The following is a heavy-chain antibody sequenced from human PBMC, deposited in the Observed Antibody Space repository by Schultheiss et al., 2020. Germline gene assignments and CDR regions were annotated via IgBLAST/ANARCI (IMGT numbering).Heavy chain of an antibody. V-gene: IGHV3-23*01. Sequence: GGSLRLSCTDSESTFNAYVINWVRQAPGKGLEWVSGIHADGGSTYYADSVKGRFTISRDNVKNSLYLQMNSLRAEDTAVYYCARDRVGATYDAFDLWGHGTRVTVS. J-gene: IGHJ3*01. D-gene: IGHD1-26*01. CDR3: ARDRVGATYDAFDL. CDR2: IHADGGST. CDR1: ESTFNAYV.